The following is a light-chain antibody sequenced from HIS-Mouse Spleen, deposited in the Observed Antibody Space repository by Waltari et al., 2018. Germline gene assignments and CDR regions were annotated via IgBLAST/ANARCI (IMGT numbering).Light chain of an antibody. CDR2: EGS. CDR1: SSDVGSYNL. Sequence: QSALTQPASVSGSPGQSITISCPGTSSDVGSYNLVSWYQQHPGKAPKLMIYEGSKRPSGVSNRFSVSKSGNTASLTISGLQAEDEADYYCCSYAGSSTFEVFGGGTKLTVL. J-gene: IGLJ2*01. V-gene: IGLV2-23*03. CDR3: CSYAGSSTFEV.